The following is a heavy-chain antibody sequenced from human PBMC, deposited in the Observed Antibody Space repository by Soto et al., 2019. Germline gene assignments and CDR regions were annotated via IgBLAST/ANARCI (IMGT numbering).Heavy chain of an antibody. CDR3: ARQITGGYCSSTSCYNGMDV. V-gene: IGHV5-10-1*01. D-gene: IGHD2-2*02. Sequence: PGESLKISCKGSGYSFTSYWISWVRQMPGKGLEWMGRIDPSDSYTNYSPSFQGHVTISADKSISTAYLQWSSLKASDTAMYYCARQITGGYCSSTSCYNGMDVWGQGTTVTVSS. CDR1: GYSFTSYW. CDR2: IDPSDSYT. J-gene: IGHJ6*02.